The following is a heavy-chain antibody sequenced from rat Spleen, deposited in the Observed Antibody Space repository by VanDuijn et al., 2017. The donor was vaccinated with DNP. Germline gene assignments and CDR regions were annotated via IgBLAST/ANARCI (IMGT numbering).Heavy chain of an antibody. J-gene: IGHJ2*01. Sequence: EVQLQESGPGLVKPSQSLSLTCSVTGHSIASNYWGWIRKFPRNRMEWIGNISYSGRTNFNPSLESPISITRDTSKNQFFLQLRSMTAEDTATYYCAREVIVRSTFSHWGQGVMVTVSS. CDR1: GHSIASNY. D-gene: IGHD4-3*01. V-gene: IGHV3-1*01. CDR2: ISYSGRT. CDR3: AREVIVRSTFSH.